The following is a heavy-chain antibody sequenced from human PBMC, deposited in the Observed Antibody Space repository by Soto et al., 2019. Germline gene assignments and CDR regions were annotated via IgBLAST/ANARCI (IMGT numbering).Heavy chain of an antibody. CDR2: IWHDGINK. J-gene: IGHJ4*01. CDR1: GFTFSTYG. V-gene: IGHV3-33*01. D-gene: IGHD2-21*01. Sequence: QVQLAESGGGVVQPGKSLRLSCAASGFTFSTYGMHWVRQAPGTGLEWVAVIWHDGINKFYADSVKGRFAISRDNSKNTLYLQMNSLRAEDTAVYYCAREHSDCYNTDYWGQGTLVTVSS. CDR3: AREHSDCYNTDY.